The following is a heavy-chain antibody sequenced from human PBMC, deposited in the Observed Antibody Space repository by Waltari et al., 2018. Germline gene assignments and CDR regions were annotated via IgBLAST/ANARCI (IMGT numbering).Heavy chain of an antibody. CDR1: GFTVSSNY. J-gene: IGHJ3*02. Sequence: EVQLVETGGGLIQPGGSLRLSCAASGFTVSSNYMSWVRQAPGKGLEWVSVIDSCGSTDYSDSVKGRLTISRDNSKNTLYLQMNSLRAEDTAVYYCARAGDWDDAFDIWGQGTMVTVSS. V-gene: IGHV3-53*02. CDR3: ARAGDWDDAFDI. D-gene: IGHD2-21*02. CDR2: IDSCGST.